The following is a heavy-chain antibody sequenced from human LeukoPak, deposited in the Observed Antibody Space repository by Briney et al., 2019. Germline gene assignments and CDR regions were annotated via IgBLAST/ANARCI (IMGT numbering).Heavy chain of an antibody. CDR1: GFTFSSYA. V-gene: IGHV3-23*01. CDR2: ISGSGGST. D-gene: IGHD3-10*01. CDR3: AKVPSPYYYGSGNFDY. Sequence: GGSLRLSCAASGFTFSSYAMSWVRQAPGKGLEWVSAISGSGGSTYYADSVKGRFTISRDNSKNTLYLQMNSLRAEDTAVYYCAKVPSPYYYGSGNFDYWGQGTLVTVSS. J-gene: IGHJ4*02.